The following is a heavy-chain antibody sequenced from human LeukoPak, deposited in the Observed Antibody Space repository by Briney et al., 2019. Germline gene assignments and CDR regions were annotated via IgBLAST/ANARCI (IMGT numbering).Heavy chain of an antibody. D-gene: IGHD5-18*01. CDR2: INHSGST. CDR1: GGSFSGYY. Sequence: SETLSLTCAVYGGSFSGYYWSWIRQPPGKGLEWIGEINHSGSTNYNPSLKSRVAISVDTSKNQFSLKLSSVTAADTAVYYCARVGVLDTAMPIYYFDYWGQGTPVTVSS. V-gene: IGHV4-34*01. CDR3: ARVGVLDTAMPIYYFDY. J-gene: IGHJ4*02.